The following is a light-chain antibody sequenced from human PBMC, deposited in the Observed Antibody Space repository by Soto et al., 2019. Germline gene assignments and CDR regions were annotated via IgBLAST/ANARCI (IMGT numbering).Light chain of an antibody. CDR3: QQSHGIPYT. CDR2: AAS. CDR1: QTISTY. J-gene: IGKJ2*01. V-gene: IGKV1-39*01. Sequence: DIQMTPSPSSLSASVGDRVTITCRASQTISTYLNWYQQEPGKAPKLLIYAASSLQSGVPSRFSGSVSGTDFTLTISSLQPEDFAAYYCQQSHGIPYTFGQGTKLEIK.